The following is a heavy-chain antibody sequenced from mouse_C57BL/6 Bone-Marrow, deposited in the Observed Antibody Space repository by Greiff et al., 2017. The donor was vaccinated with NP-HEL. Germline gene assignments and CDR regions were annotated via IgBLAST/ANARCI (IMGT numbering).Heavy chain of an antibody. Sequence: QVQLQQSGAELVKPGASVKMSCKASGYTFTTYPIEWMKQSPGKCLEWIGNFHPYNDDTKYNEKFKGKATLTVEKSSSTVYLYLSRLTSDDSAVYYCARRSNFDYAMDYWGQGTSVTFSS. J-gene: IGHJ4*01. CDR2: FHPYNDDT. CDR3: ARRSNFDYAMDY. CDR1: GYTFTTYP. V-gene: IGHV1-47*01. D-gene: IGHD1-1*01.